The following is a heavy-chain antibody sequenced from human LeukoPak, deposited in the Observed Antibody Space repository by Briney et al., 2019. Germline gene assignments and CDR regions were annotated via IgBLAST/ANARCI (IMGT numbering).Heavy chain of an antibody. V-gene: IGHV5-51*01. J-gene: IGHJ6*03. D-gene: IGHD6-19*01. CDR3: ARRLIAVAGTYYYYYMDV. Sequence: GESLKISCKGSGYSFTSYWIGWVRQMPGKGLEWMGIIYPGDSDTRYSPSFQGQVTISADKSISTAYLQWSSLKASDTAMYYCARRLIAVAGTYYYYYMDVWGKGTTVTVSS. CDR1: GYSFTSYW. CDR2: IYPGDSDT.